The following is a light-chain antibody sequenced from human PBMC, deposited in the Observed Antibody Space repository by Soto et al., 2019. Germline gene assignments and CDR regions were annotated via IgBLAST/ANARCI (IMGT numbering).Light chain of an antibody. CDR3: QQYNTRWT. CDR1: QSVGSN. J-gene: IGKJ1*01. V-gene: IGKV3-15*01. Sequence: EIVMTQSPATLSVSPGERATLSCRARQSVGSNLAWYQQKPGQAPRLLIYGASTRAAATPARFSGSGSGTEFTLIISSLQSEDSAVYFCQQYNTRWTFGPGTKGEIK. CDR2: GAS.